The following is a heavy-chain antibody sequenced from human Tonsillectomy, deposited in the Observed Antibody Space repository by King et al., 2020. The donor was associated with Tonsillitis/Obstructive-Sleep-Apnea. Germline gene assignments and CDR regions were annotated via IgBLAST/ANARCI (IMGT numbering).Heavy chain of an antibody. D-gene: IGHD2-2*02. CDR3: AKDRSDIVVVPAAIGIDY. J-gene: IGHJ4*02. V-gene: IGHV3-23*04. CDR2: ISGSGGSA. Sequence: DVQLVESGGGLVQPGGSLRLSCAASGFTFSSYAMSWVRQAPGKGLELVSAISGSGGSAYYADSVKGRFTISRDNSKNTLYLQMNSLRAEDTAVYYCAKDRSDIVVVPAAIGIDYWGQGTLVTVSS. CDR1: GFTFSSYA.